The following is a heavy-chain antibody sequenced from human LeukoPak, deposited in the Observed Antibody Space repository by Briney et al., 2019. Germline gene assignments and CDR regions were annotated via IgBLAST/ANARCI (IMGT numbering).Heavy chain of an antibody. J-gene: IGHJ6*03. CDR2: MNPNSGNT. CDR1: GYTFTSYD. CDR3: ARAHQVVPAAIRVYYYYYYMDV. Sequence: GASVKVSCKASGYTFTSYDINWVRQATGQGLEWMGWMNPNSGNTGYAQKFQGRATITRNTSISTAYMELSSLRSEDTAVYYCARAHQVVPAAIRVYYYYYYMDVWGKGTTVTVSS. V-gene: IGHV1-8*03. D-gene: IGHD2-2*02.